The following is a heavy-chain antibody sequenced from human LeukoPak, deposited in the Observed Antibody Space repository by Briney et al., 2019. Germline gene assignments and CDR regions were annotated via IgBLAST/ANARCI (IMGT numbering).Heavy chain of an antibody. V-gene: IGHV3-48*01. CDR1: GFTFSSYS. J-gene: IGHJ4*02. D-gene: IGHD5-24*01. Sequence: GGSLRLSCAASGFTFSSYSMSWVRQAPGKGLEWVSYISSGSSTIYYADSVRGRFTISRDNAKNSLYLQVNSLRAEDTAVYYCVRVIVDDYNSRPSDYWGQGTLVTVSS. CDR2: ISSGSSTI. CDR3: VRVIVDDYNSRPSDY.